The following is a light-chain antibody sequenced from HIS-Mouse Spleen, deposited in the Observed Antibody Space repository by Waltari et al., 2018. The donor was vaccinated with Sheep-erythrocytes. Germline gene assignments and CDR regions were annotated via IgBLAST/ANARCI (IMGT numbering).Light chain of an antibody. CDR1: QRVLYSANNTNY. J-gene: IGKJ4*01. CDR2: WAS. V-gene: IGKV4-1*01. Sequence: DIVMTQSPDSLAVALGERATINCKSSQRVLYSANNTNYLAWYQQKPGQPPKLLMSWASTRESGVPARFSGSGSGTDFTITISSLKAEDVAVYYCQQYYSTPLTFGGGTKVEIK. CDR3: QQYYSTPLT.